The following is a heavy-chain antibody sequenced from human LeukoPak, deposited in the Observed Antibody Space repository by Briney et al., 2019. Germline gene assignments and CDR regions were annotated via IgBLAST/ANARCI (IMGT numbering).Heavy chain of an antibody. CDR2: IYSGGST. D-gene: IGHD1-26*01. CDR3: ARDRIVGATRYLDY. J-gene: IGHJ4*02. V-gene: IGHV3-66*01. CDR1: GFTVSSNY. Sequence: GESLRLSCAASGFTVSSNYMSWVRQAPGKGLEWVSVIYSGGSTYYADSVKGRFTISRDNSKNTLYLQMNSLRAEDTAVYYCARDRIVGATRYLDYWGQGTLVTVSS.